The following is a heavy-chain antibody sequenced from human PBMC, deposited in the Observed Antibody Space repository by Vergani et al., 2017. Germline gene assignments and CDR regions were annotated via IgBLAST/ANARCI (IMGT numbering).Heavy chain of an antibody. V-gene: IGHV1-8*01. J-gene: IGHJ3*02. CDR3: ATTVTTPDDAFDI. CDR2: MNPNSGNT. D-gene: IGHD4-11*01. Sequence: QVQLVQSGAEVKKPGASVKVSCKASGYTFTSYDINWVRQATGQGLEWMGWMNPNSGNTGYAQKFQGRVTMTRDTSISTAYMELSRLRSDDTAVYYCATTVTTPDDAFDIWGQGTMVTVSS. CDR1: GYTFTSYD.